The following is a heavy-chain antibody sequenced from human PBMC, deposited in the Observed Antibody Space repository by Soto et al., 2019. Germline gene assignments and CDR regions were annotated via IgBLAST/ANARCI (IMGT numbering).Heavy chain of an antibody. CDR1: GFTFSSYW. V-gene: IGHV3-7*01. CDR3: ARVGHYYGSGRYYTNYYYYYRMDV. D-gene: IGHD3-10*01. Sequence: GGSLRLSCAASGFTFSSYWMSWVRQAPGKGLEWVANIKQDGSEKYYVDSVKGRFTISRDNAKNSLYLQMNSLRAEDTAVYYCARVGHYYGSGRYYTNYYYYYRMDVWGQGTTVTVSS. CDR2: IKQDGSEK. J-gene: IGHJ6*02.